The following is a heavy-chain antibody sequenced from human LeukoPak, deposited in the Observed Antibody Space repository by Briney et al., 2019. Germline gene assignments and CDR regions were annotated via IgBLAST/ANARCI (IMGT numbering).Heavy chain of an antibody. V-gene: IGHV3-7*01. CDR2: IKPDGGVL. Sequence: PGGSLRLSCAASGLTFRNYWMSWVRQAPGKGLEWVANIKPDGGVLSYVDSVKGRFTISRDNAANALFLQMNSLRDEDTALYYCATCFPDCDSDSCALGGQGTLVTVSS. CDR1: GLTFRNYW. CDR3: ATCFPDCDSDSCAL. D-gene: IGHD2-15*01. J-gene: IGHJ4*01.